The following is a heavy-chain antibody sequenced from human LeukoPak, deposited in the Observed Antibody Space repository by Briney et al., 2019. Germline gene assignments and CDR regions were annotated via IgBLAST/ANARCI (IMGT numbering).Heavy chain of an antibody. Sequence: PSETLSLTCTVSGGSISSSSYYWGWIRQPPGKGLEWIGSIYYSGSTYYNPSLKSRVTISVDTSKNQFSLKLSSVTAADTAVYYCARSRVVPAQRFDPWGQGTLVTVSS. D-gene: IGHD2-2*01. CDR1: GGSISSSSYY. J-gene: IGHJ5*02. CDR2: IYYSGST. V-gene: IGHV4-39*07. CDR3: ARSRVVPAQRFDP.